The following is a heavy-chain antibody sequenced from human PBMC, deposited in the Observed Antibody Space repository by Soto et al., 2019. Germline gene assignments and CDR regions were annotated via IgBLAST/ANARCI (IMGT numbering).Heavy chain of an antibody. J-gene: IGHJ5*02. CDR2: INPDSGGT. CDR3: VTGYSSRWYWFDP. V-gene: IGHV1-2*02. Sequence: ASVKVSCKASGDTFSGYYMHWVRQAPGQGLEWLGWINPDSGGTDYERKFQGRVTMTRDTSIRTAYMEMSSLRSDDTAVYYCVTGYSSRWYWFDPWGQGTVVTVSS. D-gene: IGHD6-19*01. CDR1: GDTFSGYY.